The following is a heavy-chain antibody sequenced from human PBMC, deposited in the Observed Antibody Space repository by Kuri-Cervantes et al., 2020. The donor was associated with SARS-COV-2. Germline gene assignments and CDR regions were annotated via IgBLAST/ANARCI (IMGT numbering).Heavy chain of an antibody. CDR1: GFTFSSYA. J-gene: IGHJ4*02. CDR2: ISYDGSNK. Sequence: GESLKISCAASGFTFSSYAMHWVRQAPGKGLEWVAVISYDGSNKYYADSVKGRFTISRDNPKNTLYLQMNSLRAEDTAVYYCARVSPISYYYDSSGYPDYWGQGTLVTVSS. D-gene: IGHD3-22*01. CDR3: ARVSPISYYYDSSGYPDY. V-gene: IGHV3-30-3*01.